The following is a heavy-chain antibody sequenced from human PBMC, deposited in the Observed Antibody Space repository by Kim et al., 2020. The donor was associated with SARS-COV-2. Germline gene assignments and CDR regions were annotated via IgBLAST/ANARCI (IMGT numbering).Heavy chain of an antibody. CDR1: GYSFSNYW. CDR3: ARHDADESGGLSGMDV. V-gene: IGHV5-51*01. Sequence: GESLKISCKASGYSFSNYWIGWVRQMPGKGLEWMGIIYPGDSDTIYSPSFQGQVTISADKSISTASLQWSSLKASDTAIYYCARHDADESGGLSGMDVWGQGTAVSVSS. CDR2: IYPGDSDT. D-gene: IGHD3-10*01. J-gene: IGHJ6*02.